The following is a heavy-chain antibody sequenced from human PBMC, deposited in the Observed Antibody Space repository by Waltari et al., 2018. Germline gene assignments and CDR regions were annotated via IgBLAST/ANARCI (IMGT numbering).Heavy chain of an antibody. CDR3: ARLGGYDPRVDHFDY. CDR2: IYPGDSDT. Sequence: EVQLVQSGAEVKKPGESLKISCTGSGYSFTSYWIGWVRQLPGKGLGWMGIIYPGDSDTRYSPACQGQVTIAADKSISTAYLQWSSLKASDTAMYYCARLGGYDPRVDHFDYWGQGTLVTVSS. V-gene: IGHV5-51*01. J-gene: IGHJ4*02. CDR1: GYSFTSYW. D-gene: IGHD5-12*01.